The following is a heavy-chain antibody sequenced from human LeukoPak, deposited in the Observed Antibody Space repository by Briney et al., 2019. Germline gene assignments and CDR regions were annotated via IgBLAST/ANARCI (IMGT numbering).Heavy chain of an antibody. D-gene: IGHD3-10*01. CDR3: AKDYFASGSYFDY. J-gene: IGHJ4*02. CDR1: GFTFSNYA. CDR2: ISDSGGTT. V-gene: IGHV3-23*01. Sequence: PGGSLRLSCAASGFTFSNYAMTWVRQAPGKGLEWVSTISDSGGTTYYTDSVKDRFTISRDNSKNTLYLQMNSLGAEDTAVYYCAKDYFASGSYFDYWGQGTLVTVSS.